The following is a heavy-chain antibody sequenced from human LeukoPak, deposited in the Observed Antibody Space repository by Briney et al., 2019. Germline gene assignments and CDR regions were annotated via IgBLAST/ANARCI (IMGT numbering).Heavy chain of an antibody. J-gene: IGHJ4*02. CDR3: AVIAAAATTDFDY. D-gene: IGHD6-13*01. V-gene: IGHV1-2*02. CDR2: INPNSGGT. Sequence: GASVKVSCKASGYTFTGYYMHRVRQAPGQGLEWMGWINPNSGGTNYAQKFQGRVTMTRDTSISTAYMELSRLRSDDTAVYYCAVIAAAATTDFDYWGQGTLVTVSS. CDR1: GYTFTGYY.